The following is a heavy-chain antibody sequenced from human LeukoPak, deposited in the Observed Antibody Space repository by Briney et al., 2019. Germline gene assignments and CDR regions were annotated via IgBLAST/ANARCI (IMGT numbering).Heavy chain of an antibody. D-gene: IGHD3-10*02. J-gene: IGHJ4*02. Sequence: GRSLRLSCAASGFTFSSYAMHWVRQAPGKGLEWVAVISYDGSNKYYADSVKGRFTISRDNSKNTLYLQMNSLRAEDTAVYYCARDNARGFDYWGQGTLVTVSS. V-gene: IGHV3-30-3*01. CDR1: GFTFSSYA. CDR3: ARDNARGFDY. CDR2: ISYDGSNK.